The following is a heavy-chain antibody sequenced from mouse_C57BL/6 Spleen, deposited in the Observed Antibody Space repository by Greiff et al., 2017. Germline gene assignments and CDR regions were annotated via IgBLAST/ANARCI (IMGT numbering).Heavy chain of an antibody. CDR1: GYTFTSYW. D-gene: IGHD1-1*01. CDR2: IYPGSGST. CDR3: ARETVVAPMDY. Sequence: QVQLQQPGAELVKPGASVKMSCTASGYTFTSYWRTWVRKMPGQGLEWIGDIYPGSGSTNYNETFKSKATLTVDTSSSTAYMQLSSLTSEDSAVYYCARETVVAPMDYWGQGTSVTVSS. J-gene: IGHJ4*01. V-gene: IGHV1-55*01.